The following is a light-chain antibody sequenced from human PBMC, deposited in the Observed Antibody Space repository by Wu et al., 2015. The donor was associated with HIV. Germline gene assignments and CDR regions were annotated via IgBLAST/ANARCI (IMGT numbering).Light chain of an antibody. CDR1: QGISSY. Sequence: AIRITQSPSSLSASTGDRVTITCRASQGISSYLAWYQQKPGKAPKLLIYAASTLQSGVPSRFSGSGSGTDFTLTISCLQSEDFATYYCQQYYSSGPWTFGQGTKVEIK. CDR2: AAS. CDR3: QQYYSSGPWT. J-gene: IGKJ1*01. V-gene: IGKV1-8*01.